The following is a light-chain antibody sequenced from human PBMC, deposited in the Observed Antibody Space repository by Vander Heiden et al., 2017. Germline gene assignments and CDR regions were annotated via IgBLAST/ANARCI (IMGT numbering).Light chain of an antibody. CDR2: AAS. V-gene: IGKV1-39*01. CDR3: QQSYSTPDT. J-gene: IGKJ2*01. Sequence: DTQMTQSPSSLSASVGDRVTITCRASQRISSYLNWYQQKPGKAPKLLIYAASSLQSGVPSRFSGSGSGTDFTLTISSLQPEDFATYYCQQSYSTPDTFGQGTKLEIK. CDR1: QRISSY.